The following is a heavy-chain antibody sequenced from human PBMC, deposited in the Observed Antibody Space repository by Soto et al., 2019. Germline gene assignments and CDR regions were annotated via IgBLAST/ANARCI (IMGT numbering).Heavy chain of an antibody. V-gene: IGHV2-5*02. Sequence: QITLKESGPSLVRPTETLTLTCTFSGFSLITGVGVGWVRQPPGKALEWLAVIFWDKNDYYRPSLQTRVTISQYTSQDQVVITLTNMDPEDTATYFCTQIYGSGSWGWYFHSWGQGTLVTVSS. CDR2: IFWDKND. CDR1: GFSLITGVG. D-gene: IGHD1-26*01. J-gene: IGHJ4*02. CDR3: TQIYGSGSWGWYFHS.